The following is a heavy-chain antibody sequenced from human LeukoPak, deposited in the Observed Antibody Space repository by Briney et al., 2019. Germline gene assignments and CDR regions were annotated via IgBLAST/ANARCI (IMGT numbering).Heavy chain of an antibody. Sequence: SETLSLTCAVYGGSFSGYYWSWIRQPPGKGLEWIGEINHSGSTNYNPSLKSRVTISVDTSKNQFSLKLSSVTAADTAVYYCARGTTGNWFDPWDQGTLVTVSS. V-gene: IGHV4-34*01. CDR3: ARGTTGNWFDP. D-gene: IGHD4-11*01. CDR1: GGSFSGYY. J-gene: IGHJ5*02. CDR2: INHSGST.